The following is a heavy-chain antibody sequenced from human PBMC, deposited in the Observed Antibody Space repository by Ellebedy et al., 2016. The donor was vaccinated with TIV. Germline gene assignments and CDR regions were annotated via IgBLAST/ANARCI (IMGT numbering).Heavy chain of an antibody. D-gene: IGHD5-24*01. J-gene: IGHJ4*02. CDR3: GREIGRWLKFSDH. CDR2: ISASSNYI. Sequence: GESLKISCAASGFTFNTYAMNWVRQAPGKGLEWVSSISASSNYIYYADSVKGRFTISRDNAKNSLYLQLESLRVEDTAVYYCGREIGRWLKFSDHWGQGILVTVSS. CDR1: GFTFNTYA. V-gene: IGHV3-21*06.